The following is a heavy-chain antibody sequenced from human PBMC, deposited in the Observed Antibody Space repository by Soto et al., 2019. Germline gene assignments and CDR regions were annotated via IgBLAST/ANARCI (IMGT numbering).Heavy chain of an antibody. CDR2: IIPIFGTA. CDR1: GGTFSSYA. J-gene: IGHJ4*02. V-gene: IGHV1-69*01. CDR3: ASYGYDSSGYYYELSFDY. D-gene: IGHD3-22*01. Sequence: QVQLVQSGAEVKKPGSSVKVSCKASGGTFSSYAISWVRQAPGQGLEWMGGIIPIFGTANYAQKFQGRVTITADESTSTAYMGLSSLRSEDTAVYYCASYGYDSSGYYYELSFDYWGQGTLVTVSS.